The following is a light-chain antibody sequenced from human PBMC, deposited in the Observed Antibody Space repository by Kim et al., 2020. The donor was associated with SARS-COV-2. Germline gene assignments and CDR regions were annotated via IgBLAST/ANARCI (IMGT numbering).Light chain of an antibody. CDR3: QKYSPSFS. J-gene: IGKJ4*01. V-gene: IGKV3-20*01. CDR2: GAT. Sequence: EVVLTQSPATLSLSPGERATLPGRASQLIPHNCLAWYHHKPSQVPRLLIYGATSRATGIPDRFSGSGSGTDFTFVISRLESEDFGVYYCQKYSPSFSFGGGTKVEIK. CDR1: QLIPHNC.